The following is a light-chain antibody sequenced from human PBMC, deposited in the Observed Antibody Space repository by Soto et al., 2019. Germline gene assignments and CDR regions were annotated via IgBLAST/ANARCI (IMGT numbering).Light chain of an antibody. J-gene: IGLJ1*01. Sequence: QSVLTQPPSASGTPGQRVTISCSGSSSNIGSKDVNWYQQLPETAPKVLMYSNNQRPSGVPDRFSGSKSGTSASLAISGLQSEDEADYYCAAWDDSLHGYAFGTGTKVTVL. CDR3: AAWDDSLHGYA. V-gene: IGLV1-44*01. CDR1: SSNIGSKD. CDR2: SNN.